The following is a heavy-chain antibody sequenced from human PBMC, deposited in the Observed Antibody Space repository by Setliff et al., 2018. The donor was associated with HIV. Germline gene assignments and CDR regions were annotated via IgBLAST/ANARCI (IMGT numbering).Heavy chain of an antibody. D-gene: IGHD3-3*01. Sequence: GESLKISCAVSGFTFRIYAMHWVRQAPGKGLEWVALISYDGSHEYYADSVKGRFTISRDNSKNTLFLQMNSLRAEDTAVYYCARDPFLAQGFWSGYNSDYWGQGTLVTVSS. CDR2: ISYDGSHE. V-gene: IGHV3-30*04. J-gene: IGHJ4*02. CDR3: ARDPFLAQGFWSGYNSDY. CDR1: GFTFRIYA.